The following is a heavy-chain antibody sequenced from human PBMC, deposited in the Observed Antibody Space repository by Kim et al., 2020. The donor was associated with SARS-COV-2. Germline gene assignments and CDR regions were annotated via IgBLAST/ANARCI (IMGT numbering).Heavy chain of an antibody. CDR3: VRGAGPTPLSFDY. Sequence: GGSLRLSCAASGFRFSSYAMHWVRQAPGKGLEWLAVISYDGSNEDYADSVKGRFAVSRDNSKNTLYLGMNSLRLDDTALYYCVRGAGPTPLSFDYWGQGSLVTVSS. CDR1: GFRFSSYA. D-gene: IGHD3-16*01. CDR2: ISYDGSNE. V-gene: IGHV3-30*09. J-gene: IGHJ4*02.